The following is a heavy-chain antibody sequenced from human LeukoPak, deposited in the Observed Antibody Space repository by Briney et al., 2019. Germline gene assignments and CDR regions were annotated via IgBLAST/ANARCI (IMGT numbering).Heavy chain of an antibody. CDR3: TRVGYIDEGIDY. CDR1: GFPFSSYW. D-gene: IGHD5-24*01. Sequence: QAGGSLRLSCVASGFPFSSYWITWVRQAPGKGLGWVANIKQDGSKKSYVDSVKGRFTISRDNAKNSLYLQMNSLRAEDTAIYYCTRVGYIDEGIDYWGQGTLVTVSS. V-gene: IGHV3-7*04. J-gene: IGHJ4*02. CDR2: IKQDGSKK.